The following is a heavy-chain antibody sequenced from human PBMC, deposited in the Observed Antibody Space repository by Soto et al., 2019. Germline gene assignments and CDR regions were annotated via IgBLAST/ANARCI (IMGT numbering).Heavy chain of an antibody. CDR3: ARGSSDYGSGSYFAFDI. J-gene: IGHJ3*02. V-gene: IGHV3-30*04. CDR2: ISYDGSNK. D-gene: IGHD3-10*01. CDR1: GFTFSSYA. Sequence: GGSLRLSCAASGFTFSSYAMHWVRQAPGKGLEWVAVISYDGSNKYYADSVKGRFTISRDNSKNTLYLQMNSLRAEDTAVYYCARGSSDYGSGSYFAFDIWGQGTMVTVSS.